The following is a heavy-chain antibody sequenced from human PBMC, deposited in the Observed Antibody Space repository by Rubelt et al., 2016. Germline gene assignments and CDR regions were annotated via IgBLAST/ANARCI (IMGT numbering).Heavy chain of an antibody. D-gene: IGHD1-26*01. CDR3: ARRVGAFLSGAMDV. V-gene: IGHV3-13*01. Sequence: SGIGTAGDTYYPGSVKGRLTISRENAKNSLYLQMNSLRAEDTAVYYCARRVGAFLSGAMDVWGQGTTVTVSS. J-gene: IGHJ6*02. CDR2: IGTAGDT.